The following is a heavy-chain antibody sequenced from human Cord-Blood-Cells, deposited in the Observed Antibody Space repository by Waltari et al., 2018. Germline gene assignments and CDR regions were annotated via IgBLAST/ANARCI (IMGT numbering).Heavy chain of an antibody. J-gene: IGHJ2*01. V-gene: IGHV4-34*01. CDR2: INHSGRS. Sequence: QVQLQQWGAGLLKPSETLSLTCAVYGGSFSGYYWSWIRQPPGKGLEWIGEINHSGRSNYNPALQSRGTISVDTSKNRFSLKLSSVTAADTAVYYCARHVSRATTYWYFDLWGRGTLVTVSS. CDR1: GGSFSGYY. CDR3: ARHVSRATTYWYFDL. D-gene: IGHD1-26*01.